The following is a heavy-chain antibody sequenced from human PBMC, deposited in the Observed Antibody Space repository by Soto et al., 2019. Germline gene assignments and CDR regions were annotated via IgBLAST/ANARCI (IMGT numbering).Heavy chain of an antibody. V-gene: IGHV3-73*01. CDR2: IRSKANSYAT. CDR1: GFTFSGSA. J-gene: IGHJ6*02. Sequence: GGSLRLSCAASGFTFSGSAMHWVRQASGKGLEWVGRIRSKANSYATAYAASVKGRFTISRDDSKNTAYLQMNSLKTEDTAVYYCTSRYGGNSTSYYCYGMDVWGQGTTVTVSS. D-gene: IGHD4-17*01. CDR3: TSRYGGNSTSYYCYGMDV.